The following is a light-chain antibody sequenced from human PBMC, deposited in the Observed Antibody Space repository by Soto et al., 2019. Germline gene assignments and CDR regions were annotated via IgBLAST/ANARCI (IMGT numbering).Light chain of an antibody. Sequence: EIVLTQSPATLSLSPGERATLSCRASQSVSNYVAWYQQKPGQAPRLLISGASNRATGIPARFSGSGSGTDFTLPISSLEPADYSVYYCQQRSSWPSTFGQGTRLEIK. CDR3: QQRSSWPST. V-gene: IGKV3-11*01. J-gene: IGKJ5*01. CDR2: GAS. CDR1: QSVSNY.